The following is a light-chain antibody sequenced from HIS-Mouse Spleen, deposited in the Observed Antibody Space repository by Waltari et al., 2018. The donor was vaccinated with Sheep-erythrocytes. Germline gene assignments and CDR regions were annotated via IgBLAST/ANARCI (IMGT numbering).Light chain of an antibody. CDR3: QSYDSSLSGSV. CDR2: GRS. V-gene: IGLV1-40*01. Sequence: QSVLTQPPSVSGAPGQRVTISCTGSSSNIGAGYDVPWYQQLPGTAPKLLIHGRSKWASGVPERCSGSKSGTSASLAITGLQAEDEADYYCQSYDSSLSGSVFGGGTKLTVL. CDR1: SSNIGAGYD. J-gene: IGLJ2*01.